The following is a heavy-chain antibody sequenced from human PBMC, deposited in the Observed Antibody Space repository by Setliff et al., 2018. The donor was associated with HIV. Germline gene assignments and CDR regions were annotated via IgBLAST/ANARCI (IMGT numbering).Heavy chain of an antibody. CDR3: ARLSGDYYYFDY. V-gene: IGHV4-61*02. D-gene: IGHD2-21*02. Sequence: SETLSLTCTVSGGSISSGSYYWSWIRQPAGKGLEWIGRIYTSGSTNYNPSLKSRVTISVDTSKNQFSLKLTSVTAADTAVYYCARLSGDYYYFDYWGQGTLVTVSS. CDR2: IYTSGST. CDR1: GGSISSGSYY. J-gene: IGHJ4*02.